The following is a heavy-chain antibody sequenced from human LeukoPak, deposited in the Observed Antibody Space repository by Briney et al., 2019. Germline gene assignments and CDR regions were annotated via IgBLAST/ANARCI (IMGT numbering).Heavy chain of an antibody. Sequence: PSETLSLTCTVSGGSISSGDYYWSWIRQPPGKGLEWIGYIYYSGSTYYNPSLKSRVTISVDTSKNQFSLKLSSVTAADTAVYYCARGRAGERAFDIWGQGTMVTVSS. J-gene: IGHJ3*02. CDR3: ARGRAGERAFDI. CDR2: IYYSGST. V-gene: IGHV4-30-4*08. D-gene: IGHD6-25*01. CDR1: GGSISSGDYY.